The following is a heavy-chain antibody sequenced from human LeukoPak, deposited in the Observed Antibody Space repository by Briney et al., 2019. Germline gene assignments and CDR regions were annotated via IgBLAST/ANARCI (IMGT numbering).Heavy chain of an antibody. Sequence: GGSLRLSCAASGFTVSSNYMSWVRQAPGKGLEWVSVIYSGGSTYYADSVKGRFTISRDNSKNTLYLQMNSLRAEDTAVYYCAKVRITISTPDFDYWGQGTLVTVSS. V-gene: IGHV3-66*01. CDR3: AKVRITISTPDFDY. CDR2: IYSGGST. CDR1: GFTVSSNY. J-gene: IGHJ4*02. D-gene: IGHD3-9*01.